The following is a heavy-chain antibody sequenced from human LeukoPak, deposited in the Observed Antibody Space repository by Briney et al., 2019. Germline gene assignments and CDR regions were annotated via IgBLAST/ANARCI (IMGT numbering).Heavy chain of an antibody. D-gene: IGHD3-3*01. CDR2: IIPIFGTA. V-gene: IGHV1-69*13. J-gene: IGHJ5*02. CDR3: ARGTDYDFWSGYKTETDNWFDP. Sequence: SVKVSCKASGGTFSSYAISWVRQAPGQGLEWMGGIIPIFGTANYAQKFQGRVTITADESTSTAYMELSSLRSEDTAVYYCARGTDYDFWSGYKTETDNWFDPWGQGTLVTVSS. CDR1: GGTFSSYA.